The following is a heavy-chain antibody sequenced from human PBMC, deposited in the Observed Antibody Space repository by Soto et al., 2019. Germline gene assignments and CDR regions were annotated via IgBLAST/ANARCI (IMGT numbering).Heavy chain of an antibody. CDR3: ARAYDILTGILGGWFDP. Sequence: QVQLQESGPGLVKPSQTLSLTCTVSGGSISSGGYYWSWIRQHPGKGLEWIGYIYYSGSTYYNPSLKSRVTLSVDPSKNQFSLKLSSVTAADTAVYYCARAYDILTGILGGWFDPWGQGTLVTVSS. J-gene: IGHJ5*02. V-gene: IGHV4-31*03. CDR1: GGSISSGGYY. D-gene: IGHD3-9*01. CDR2: IYYSGST.